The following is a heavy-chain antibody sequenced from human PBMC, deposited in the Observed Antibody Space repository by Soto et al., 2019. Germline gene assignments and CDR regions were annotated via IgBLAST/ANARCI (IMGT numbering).Heavy chain of an antibody. J-gene: IGHJ2*01. CDR1: GDSVSSNSVA. Sequence: SQTLSLTCVISGDSVSSNSVAWNWIRQSPSRGLEWLGRTYYRSKWFHDFAISVNTRITISPDTSKNQFSLRLHSVTPDDTAVYYCARDKLDNRYFDLWGRGTLVTVSS. D-gene: IGHD1-1*01. CDR3: ARDKLDNRYFDL. V-gene: IGHV6-1*01. CDR2: TYYRSKWFH.